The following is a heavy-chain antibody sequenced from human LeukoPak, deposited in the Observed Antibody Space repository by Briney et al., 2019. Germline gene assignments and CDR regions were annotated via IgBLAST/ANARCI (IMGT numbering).Heavy chain of an antibody. Sequence: GGSLRLSCAASGLTFDDYAMHWVRKAPGKGLEWVSGISWNSGNIGYADSVKGRFTISRDNAKNSLYLQMNSLRAEDMALYYCAKARYSFTSSSVFDYWGQGTLVTVSS. D-gene: IGHD2-2*01. CDR3: AKARYSFTSSSVFDY. CDR1: GLTFDDYA. CDR2: ISWNSGNI. V-gene: IGHV3-9*03. J-gene: IGHJ4*02.